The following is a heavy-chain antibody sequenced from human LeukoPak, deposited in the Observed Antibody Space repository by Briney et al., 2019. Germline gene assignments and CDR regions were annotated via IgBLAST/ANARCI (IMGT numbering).Heavy chain of an antibody. CDR3: ARENPPITIFGVVSSQPNLYGMDV. CDR2: IYSGGST. D-gene: IGHD3-3*01. Sequence: SGGSLRLSCAASGFTVSSNYMSWVRQAPGKGLEWVSVIYSGGSTYYADSVKGRFTISRDNSKNTLYLQMNSLRAEDTAVYYCARENPPITIFGVVSSQPNLYGMDVWGQGTTVTVSS. CDR1: GFTVSSNY. V-gene: IGHV3-53*01. J-gene: IGHJ6*02.